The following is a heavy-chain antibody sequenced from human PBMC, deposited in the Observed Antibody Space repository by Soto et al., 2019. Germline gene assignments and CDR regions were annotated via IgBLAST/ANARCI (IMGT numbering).Heavy chain of an antibody. CDR2: ISSGSNYI. CDR1: GFTFSSYS. Sequence: GGSLRLSCAASGFTFSSYSMNWVRQAPGKGLEWASYISSGSNYIYYADSVKGRFTISRDNAKNSLYLQMNSLRAEDTAVYYCAGLWFGELLAPPAYWGQGTLVTVSS. D-gene: IGHD3-10*01. CDR3: AGLWFGELLAPPAY. V-gene: IGHV3-21*01. J-gene: IGHJ4*02.